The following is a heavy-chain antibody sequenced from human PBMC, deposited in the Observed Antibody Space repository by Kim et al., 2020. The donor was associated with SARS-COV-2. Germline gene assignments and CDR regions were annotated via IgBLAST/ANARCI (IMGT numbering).Heavy chain of an antibody. CDR2: ISNDGTTA. CDR1: GFIFRNFG. D-gene: IGHD3-10*01. V-gene: IGHV3-33*05. CDR3: ARPSSSHFDF. Sequence: GGSLRLSCAVSGFIFRNFGMHWVRQAPGKGLEWVAFISNDGTTAIYADSVRGRFTISRDYSENKLYLQMDSLSAGDTAVYYCARPSSSHFDFWGQGTLVTVSS. J-gene: IGHJ4*02.